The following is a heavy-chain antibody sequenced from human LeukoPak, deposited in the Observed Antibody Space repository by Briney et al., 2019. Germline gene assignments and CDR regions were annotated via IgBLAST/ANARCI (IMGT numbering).Heavy chain of an antibody. D-gene: IGHD1-14*01. CDR3: ARDRFLRRPEPADY. CDR2: INWNGGRT. Sequence: GGSLRLSCAGSGFKFDDYGMSWVRQGPGKGLEWVSGINWNGGRTGYADSVKGRFTISRDNAKNSLYLQMNGLRAEDTALYYCARDRFLRRPEPADYWGQGTLVTVSS. V-gene: IGHV3-20*04. CDR1: GFKFDDYG. J-gene: IGHJ4*02.